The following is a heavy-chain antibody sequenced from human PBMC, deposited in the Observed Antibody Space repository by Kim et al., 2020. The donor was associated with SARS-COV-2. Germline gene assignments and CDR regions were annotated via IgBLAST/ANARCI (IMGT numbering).Heavy chain of an antibody. J-gene: IGHJ4*02. CDR2: GET. D-gene: IGHD1-26*01. Sequence: GETIYAQKFQGRVTMTEETSTDTAYMELSSLRSEDTAVYYCATLVGAHDYWGQGTLVTVSS. V-gene: IGHV1-24*01. CDR3: ATLVGAHDY.